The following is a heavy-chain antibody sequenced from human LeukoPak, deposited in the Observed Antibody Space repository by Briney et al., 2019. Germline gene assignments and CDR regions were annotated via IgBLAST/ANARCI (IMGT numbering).Heavy chain of an antibody. D-gene: IGHD3-22*01. CDR1: GFTFSSYA. Sequence: GGSLRLSCAASGFTFSSYAMSWVRQAPGKGLEWVSAISGSGGSTYYADSVKGRFTISRDNSKNTLCLQMNSLRAEDTAVYYCAKSTAKTYYYDSSGYRYFDYWGQGTLVTVSS. J-gene: IGHJ4*02. CDR2: ISGSGGST. V-gene: IGHV3-23*01. CDR3: AKSTAKTYYYDSSGYRYFDY.